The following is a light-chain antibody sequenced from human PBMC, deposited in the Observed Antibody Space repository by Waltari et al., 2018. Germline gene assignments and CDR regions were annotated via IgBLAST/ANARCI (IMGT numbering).Light chain of an antibody. V-gene: IGLV1-40*01. CDR3: QSYDSTQSGWV. Sequence: QSVLTQPSSVSGAPGQRVTISCTGSSSNIGADDDVNWYQQLPGTPPKLLIYGNSNRPSGVPDRVSGSTSGTSASLAITGLLPEDEAHYYCQSYDSTQSGWVFGGGTKLTVL. J-gene: IGLJ3*02. CDR2: GNS. CDR1: SSNIGADDD.